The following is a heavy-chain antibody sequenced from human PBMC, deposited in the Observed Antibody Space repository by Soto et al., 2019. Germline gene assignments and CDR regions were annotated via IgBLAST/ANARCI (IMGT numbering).Heavy chain of an antibody. CDR2: IFHNGNT. Sequence: QVQLLASGPGLVKPSETLSLTCTVSGNSISDYYWSWIRQPPRKGLEWIGYIFHNGNTNYNPSLKRRVTMSVDTSKNQFSLRLSSVTATDTALYYCARDVGGTVTLEAAFDFGGQGTMVTVS. V-gene: IGHV4-59*01. CDR1: GNSISDYY. D-gene: IGHD4-17*01. CDR3: ARDVGGTVTLEAAFDF. J-gene: IGHJ3*01.